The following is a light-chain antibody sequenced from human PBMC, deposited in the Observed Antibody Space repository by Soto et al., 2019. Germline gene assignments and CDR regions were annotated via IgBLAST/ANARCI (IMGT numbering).Light chain of an antibody. CDR2: GAS. Sequence: EIVLTQSPGTLSLSPGERATLSCRASQSVSSSYLAWYQQKPGQAPRLLIYGASSRATGIPDRFSGSGSGTDFTLTISRLEPEDFAVYYCQQYGSSPLTFGGGTKEEIK. CDR1: QSVSSSY. V-gene: IGKV3-20*01. J-gene: IGKJ4*01. CDR3: QQYGSSPLT.